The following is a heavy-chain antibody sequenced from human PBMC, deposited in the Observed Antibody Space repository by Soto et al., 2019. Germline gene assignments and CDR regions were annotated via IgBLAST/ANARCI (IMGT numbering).Heavy chain of an antibody. J-gene: IGHJ4*02. Sequence: PGGSLRLSCAASGFTFSSYSMNWVRQAPGKGLEWVSYISSSSSTIYYADSVKGRFTISRDNAKNSLYLQMNSLRDEDTAVYYCASANAVYSSGWRLDYWGQGTLVPASS. D-gene: IGHD6-19*01. CDR1: GFTFSSYS. V-gene: IGHV3-48*02. CDR2: ISSSSSTI. CDR3: ASANAVYSSGWRLDY.